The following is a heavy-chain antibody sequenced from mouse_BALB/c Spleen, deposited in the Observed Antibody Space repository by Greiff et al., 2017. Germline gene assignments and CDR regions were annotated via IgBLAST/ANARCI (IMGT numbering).Heavy chain of an antibody. V-gene: IGHV5-6-5*01. CDR3: ARGGTVEPGFAY. J-gene: IGHJ3*01. Sequence: EVQLQESGGGLVKPGGSLKLSCAASGFTFSSYAMSWVRQTPEKRLEWVASISSGGSTYYPDSVKGRFTISRDNARNILYLQMSSLRSEDTAMYYCARGGTVEPGFAYWGQGTLVTVSA. CDR1: GFTFSSYA. D-gene: IGHD1-1*01. CDR2: ISSGGST.